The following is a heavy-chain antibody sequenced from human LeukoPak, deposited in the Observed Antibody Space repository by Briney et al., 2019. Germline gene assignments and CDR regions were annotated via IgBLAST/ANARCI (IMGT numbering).Heavy chain of an antibody. D-gene: IGHD2-2*01. CDR2: INPNSGGT. V-gene: IGHV1-2*02. Sequence: ASVRVSCKASGYTFTAYYIHWVRQAPGQGLGWMGWINPNSGGTSYAQKFQGRVTLTRDTSISTAYMELSRLRSDDTAVYYCAKARGLYCSSTSCYDCDVWGKGTTVTVSS. CDR3: AKARGLYCSSTSCYDCDV. CDR1: GYTFTAYY. J-gene: IGHJ6*04.